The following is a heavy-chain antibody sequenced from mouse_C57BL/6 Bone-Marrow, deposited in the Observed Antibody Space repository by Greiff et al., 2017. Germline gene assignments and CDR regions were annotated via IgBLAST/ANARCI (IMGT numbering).Heavy chain of an antibody. CDR3: ASYYGSSYGGFAY. D-gene: IGHD1-1*01. CDR1: GFSLTSYG. J-gene: IGHJ3*01. V-gene: IGHV2-6*01. Sequence: VQLVESGPGLVAPSQSLSITCTVSGFSLTSYGVDWVRQSPGKGLEWLGVIWGVGSTNYNSALKSRLNISKDNSKSQVFLKMNSLQTDDTAMYYCASYYGSSYGGFAYWGQGTLVTVSA. CDR2: IWGVGST.